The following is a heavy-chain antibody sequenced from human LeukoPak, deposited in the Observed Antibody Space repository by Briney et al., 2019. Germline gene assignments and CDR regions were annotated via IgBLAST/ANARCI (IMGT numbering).Heavy chain of an antibody. D-gene: IGHD3-9*01. CDR2: INPNSGGT. CDR1: GYTFTGYY. J-gene: IGHJ4*02. Sequence: ASVKVSCKASGYTFTGYYMHWVRQAPGQGLERMGWINPNSGGTNYAQKFQGRVTMTRDTSISTAYMELSRLRSDDTAVYYCARTPSHYDILTGYSNYFDYWGQGTLVTVSS. V-gene: IGHV1-2*02. CDR3: ARTPSHYDILTGYSNYFDY.